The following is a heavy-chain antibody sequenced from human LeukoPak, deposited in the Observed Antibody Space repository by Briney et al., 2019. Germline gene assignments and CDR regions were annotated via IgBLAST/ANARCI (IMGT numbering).Heavy chain of an antibody. CDR2: INNDGSTT. D-gene: IGHD5-12*01. CDR1: GFTFNNYW. Sequence: GGSLRLSCTASGFTFNNYWMHWVRQAPGMGLVWVSRINNDGSTTAYADSVKGRFTISRDNAKNTLFLQLHSLRAEDTAVYYCAKDYPSIVATGRAAFDIWGQGTMVTVSS. J-gene: IGHJ3*02. CDR3: AKDYPSIVATGRAAFDI. V-gene: IGHV3-74*01.